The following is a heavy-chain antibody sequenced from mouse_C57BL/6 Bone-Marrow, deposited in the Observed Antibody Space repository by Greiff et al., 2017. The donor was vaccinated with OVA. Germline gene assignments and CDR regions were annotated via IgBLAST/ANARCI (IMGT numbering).Heavy chain of an antibody. CDR3: ARDAPNYYAMDY. CDR2: SRNKANDYTT. CDR1: GFTFSDFY. V-gene: IGHV7-1*01. J-gene: IGHJ4*01. Sequence: EVQLVESGGGLVQSGRSLRLSCATSGFTFSDFYMEWVRQAPGKGLEWIAASRNKANDYTTEYSASVKGRFIVSRDTSQSILYLQMNALRAEDTAIYYCARDAPNYYAMDYWGQGTSVTVSS.